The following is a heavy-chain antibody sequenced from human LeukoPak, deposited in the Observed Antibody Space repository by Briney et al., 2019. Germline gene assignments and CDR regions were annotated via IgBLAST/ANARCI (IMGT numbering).Heavy chain of an antibody. J-gene: IGHJ4*02. V-gene: IGHV3-30*03. CDR2: VSYDGSYK. Sequence: PGGSLRLSCAASGFTFSSYSMNWLRQAPGKGLKGVAVVSYDGSYKYYADSVKGRFTISRDNSKNTLYLQMNSLRAEDTAVYYCARAPEYGAAYYFDYWGQGTLVTVSS. CDR1: GFTFSSYS. D-gene: IGHD1-14*01. CDR3: ARAPEYGAAYYFDY.